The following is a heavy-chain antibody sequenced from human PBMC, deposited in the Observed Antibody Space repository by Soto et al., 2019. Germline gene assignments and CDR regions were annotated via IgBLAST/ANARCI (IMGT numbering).Heavy chain of an antibody. CDR2: IYWDDDK. Sequence: GPTLVNPTQTLTLTCTFSGFSLSSTRMAVGWIRQPPGKALEWLALIYWDDDKRYSPFLKSRLTITKDTPKNQVVLTMSNMDPVDTARYYCTHIVVAGLGYYFDYWGQGTLVTVSS. V-gene: IGHV2-5*02. D-gene: IGHD6-19*01. CDR1: GFSLSSTRMA. J-gene: IGHJ4*02. CDR3: THIVVAGLGYYFDY.